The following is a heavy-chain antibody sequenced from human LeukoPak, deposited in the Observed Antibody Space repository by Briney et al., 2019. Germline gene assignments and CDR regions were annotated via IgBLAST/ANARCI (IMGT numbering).Heavy chain of an antibody. CDR2: IYYSGST. CDR3: ARVRAYYDSTYWYFDL. Sequence: SETLSLTCTVSGVSIRSYYWSWIRQPPGKGLEWIGYIYYSGSTNYNPSLKSRVTISVDTSENQFSLKLSCVAAADASVYYCARVRAYYDSTYWYFDLWGRGTLVTVSS. J-gene: IGHJ2*01. V-gene: IGHV4-59*01. D-gene: IGHD3-22*01. CDR1: GVSIRSYY.